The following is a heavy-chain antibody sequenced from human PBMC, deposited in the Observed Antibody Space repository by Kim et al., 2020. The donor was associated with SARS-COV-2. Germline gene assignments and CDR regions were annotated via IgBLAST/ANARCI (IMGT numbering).Heavy chain of an antibody. Sequence: GGSLRLSCAASGFTFSSYSMNWVRQAPGKGLEWVSSISSSSSYIYYADSVKGRFTISRDNAKNSLYLQMNSLRAEDTAVYYCARDRDTARNFDYWGQGTLVTVSS. V-gene: IGHV3-21*01. CDR1: GFTFSSYS. CDR2: ISSSSSYI. D-gene: IGHD5-18*01. CDR3: ARDRDTARNFDY. J-gene: IGHJ4*02.